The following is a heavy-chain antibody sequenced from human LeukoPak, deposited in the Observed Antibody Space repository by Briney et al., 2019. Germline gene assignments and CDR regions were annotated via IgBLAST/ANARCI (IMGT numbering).Heavy chain of an antibody. CDR1: GFTFSSYW. D-gene: IGHD2-15*01. Sequence: GGSLRLSCAASGFTFSSYWMSWVRQAPGKGLEWVANIKQDESEKYYVDSVKGRFTISRDNAKNSLYLQMNSLRAEDTAVYYRARDPALAAPDYWGQGTLVTVSS. J-gene: IGHJ4*02. V-gene: IGHV3-7*01. CDR3: ARDPALAAPDY. CDR2: IKQDESEK.